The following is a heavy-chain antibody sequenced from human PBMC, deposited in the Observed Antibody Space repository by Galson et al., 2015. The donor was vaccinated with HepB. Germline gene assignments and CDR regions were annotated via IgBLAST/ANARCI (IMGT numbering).Heavy chain of an antibody. CDR1: GFTVSSNY. Sequence: SLRLSCAASGFTVSSNYMSWVRQAPGKGLEWVSVIYSGGSTYYADSLKGRFTISRDNSKNTLYRQMNSLRAEDTAVYYCARASLPPYWYFDLWGRGTLVTVSS. CDR2: IYSGGST. V-gene: IGHV3-66*01. D-gene: IGHD3-16*02. J-gene: IGHJ2*01. CDR3: ARASLPPYWYFDL.